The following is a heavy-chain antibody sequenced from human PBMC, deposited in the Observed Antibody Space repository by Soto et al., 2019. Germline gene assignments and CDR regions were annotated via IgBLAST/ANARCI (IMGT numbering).Heavy chain of an antibody. D-gene: IGHD1-1*01. CDR1: GFTFSTVA. J-gene: IGHJ4*02. CDR3: AKLYWNPRYFDY. Sequence: PGGSLRRSCVASGFTFSTVAMTWVRQAPGKGLEWVSSISDNGGNTDYADSVRGRFTLSRDNSKNTLYLQMNHLKAEDTAVYYCAKLYWNPRYFDYWGQGARVTVSS. V-gene: IGHV3-23*01. CDR2: ISDNGGNT.